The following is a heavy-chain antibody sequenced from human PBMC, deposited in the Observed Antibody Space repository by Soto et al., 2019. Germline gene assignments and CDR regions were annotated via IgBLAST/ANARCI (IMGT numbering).Heavy chain of an antibody. J-gene: IGHJ2*01. CDR3: ARGNHRWLQLWYFDL. Sequence: QVQLVQSGAEVKKPGSSVTVSCKASGGTFSSCTISWVRQAPGQGLEWMGGIIPIFGTANYAQKFQGRVTITADESTSTAYMELSSLRSEDTAVYYCARGNHRWLQLWYFDLWGRGTLVTDSS. V-gene: IGHV1-69*12. CDR2: IIPIFGTA. D-gene: IGHD5-12*01. CDR1: GGTFSSCT.